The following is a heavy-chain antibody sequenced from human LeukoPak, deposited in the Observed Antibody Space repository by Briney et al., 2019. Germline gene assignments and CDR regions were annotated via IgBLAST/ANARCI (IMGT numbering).Heavy chain of an antibody. CDR3: AKLILAIAVAGTLNY. CDR2: ISGSGSST. CDR1: GFTFNSYA. D-gene: IGHD6-19*01. J-gene: IGHJ4*02. Sequence: PGGSLRLSCAASGFTFNSYAMSWVRQAPGKGLEWVSAISGSGSSTYYADSVKGRFTISRDNFKNTLYLQMNSLRAEDTAVYYCAKLILAIAVAGTLNYWGQGTLVTVSS. V-gene: IGHV3-23*01.